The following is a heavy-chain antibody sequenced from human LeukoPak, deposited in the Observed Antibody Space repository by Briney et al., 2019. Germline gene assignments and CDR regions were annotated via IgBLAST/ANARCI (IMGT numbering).Heavy chain of an antibody. CDR1: GFTFSSYA. Sequence: GGSLRLSCAASGFTFSSYAMSWVRQAPGKGLEWVSAISGSDGRTYYADSVKGRFTISRDNSKNTLSLQMNSLRAEDTAVYYCGKDASQWGPPDYWGQGTLVIASS. D-gene: IGHD3-16*01. J-gene: IGHJ4*02. CDR3: GKDASQWGPPDY. V-gene: IGHV3-23*01. CDR2: ISGSDGRT.